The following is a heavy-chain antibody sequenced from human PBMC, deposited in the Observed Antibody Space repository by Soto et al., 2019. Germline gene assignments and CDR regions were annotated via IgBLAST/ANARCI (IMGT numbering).Heavy chain of an antibody. CDR2: IKSKTDGGKT. J-gene: IGHJ4*02. V-gene: IGHV3-15*01. Sequence: GGSLRLSCAAAGFTFSKAWMSWVRKAPGKGREWVGHIKSKTDGGKTDYAAAVKVIFTISRDDSKNTLYLQMISLKTADTSLCYCTTGILGRASFDYWGQGTLVTVSS. CDR1: GFTFSKAW. CDR3: TTGILGRASFDY.